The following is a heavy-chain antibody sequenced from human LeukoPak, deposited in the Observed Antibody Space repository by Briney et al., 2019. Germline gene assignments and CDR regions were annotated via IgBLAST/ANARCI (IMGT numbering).Heavy chain of an antibody. J-gene: IGHJ4*02. D-gene: IGHD6-13*01. CDR3: ARDAGSSWTDFDY. Sequence: GGSLRLSCAASGFTFSDYYMSWIRQAPGKGLEWVSYISSSGSTIYYANSVKGRFTISRDNAKNSLYLQMNSLRAEDTAVYYCARDAGSSWTDFDYWGQGTLVTVSS. V-gene: IGHV3-11*01. CDR1: GFTFSDYY. CDR2: ISSSGSTI.